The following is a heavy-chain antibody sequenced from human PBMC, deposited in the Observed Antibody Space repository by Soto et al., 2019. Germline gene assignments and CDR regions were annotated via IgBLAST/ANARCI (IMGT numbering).Heavy chain of an antibody. CDR1: GYTFTSYA. CDR2: INAGNGNT. V-gene: IGHV1-3*01. CDR3: ARDLSQDIVLMVYAMARGWFDP. J-gene: IGHJ5*02. Sequence: QVQLVQSGAEVKKPGASVKVSCKASGYTFTSYAMHWVRQAPGQRLEWMGWINAGNGNTKYSQKFQGRVTITRDTSASTANMELSSLRYEDTAVYSCARDLSQDIVLMVYAMARGWFDPWGQGTLVTVSS. D-gene: IGHD2-8*01.